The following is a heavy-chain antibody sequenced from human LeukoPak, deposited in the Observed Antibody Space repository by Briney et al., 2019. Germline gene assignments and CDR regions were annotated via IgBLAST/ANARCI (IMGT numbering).Heavy chain of an antibody. CDR3: ARDSIYDSSGYYGCFDY. CDR1: GFTFSSYG. CDR2: IRYDGSNK. Sequence: PGGSLRLSCAASGFTFSSYGMHWVRQAPGKGLEWVAFIRYDGSNKYYADSVKGRFTISRDNAKNSLYLQMNSLRAEDTAVYYCARDSIYDSSGYYGCFDYWGQGTLVTVSS. V-gene: IGHV3-30*02. D-gene: IGHD3-22*01. J-gene: IGHJ4*02.